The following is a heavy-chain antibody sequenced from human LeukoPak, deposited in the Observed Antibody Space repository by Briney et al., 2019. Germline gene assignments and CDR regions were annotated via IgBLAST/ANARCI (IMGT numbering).Heavy chain of an antibody. CDR3: AKGGLDYYDSSGYSY. CDR1: GFTFSSYA. D-gene: IGHD3-22*01. V-gene: IGHV3-23*01. J-gene: IGHJ4*02. Sequence: GGSLRLSCAASGFTFSSYAMSWVRQAPGKGLEWVSAISGSGGSTYYADSVKGRFTISRDNSKNTLYLQMNSLRAEDTAVYYCAKGGLDYYDSSGYSYWGQGTLVTVSS. CDR2: ISGSGGST.